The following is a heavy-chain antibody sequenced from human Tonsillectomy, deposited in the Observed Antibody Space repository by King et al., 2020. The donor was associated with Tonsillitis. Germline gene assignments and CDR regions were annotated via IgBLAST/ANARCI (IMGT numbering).Heavy chain of an antibody. CDR3: ATDYYDSSGYYMLGS. CDR1: GYTLTELS. V-gene: IGHV1-24*01. D-gene: IGHD3-22*01. CDR2: FDPDDDET. J-gene: IGHJ5*02. Sequence: QLVQSGAEVKKPGASVKVSCKVSGYTLTELSMHWVRQAPGEGLEWMGRFDPDDDETIYAQKFQGRVTMTEDTSTDTAYMELSSLRSEDTAVYYCATDYYDSSGYYMLGSWGQGTLVTVSS.